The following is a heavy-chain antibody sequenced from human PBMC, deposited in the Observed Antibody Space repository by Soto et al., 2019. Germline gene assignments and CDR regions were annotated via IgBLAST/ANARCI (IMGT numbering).Heavy chain of an antibody. CDR3: GSPVYGDYTQDY. D-gene: IGHD4-17*01. CDR2: ISYDGSNK. J-gene: IGHJ4*02. CDR1: GFTFSSYG. V-gene: IGHV3-30*03. Sequence: QVQLVESGGGVVQPGRSLRLSCAASGFTFSSYGMHWVRQAPGKGLEWVAVISYDGSNKYYADSVKGRFTISRDNSKNTLYLQMNGLRAEDTAVYYCGSPVYGDYTQDYWGQGTLVTVSS.